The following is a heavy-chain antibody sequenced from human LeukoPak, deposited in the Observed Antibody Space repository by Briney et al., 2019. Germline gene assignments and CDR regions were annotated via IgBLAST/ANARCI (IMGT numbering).Heavy chain of an antibody. V-gene: IGHV4-59*01. Sequence: SETLSLTCTVSGGSMSSYCWNWIRQPPGKGLEWIGYIYYSGSTNYNPSLKSRVTISVDTSKNQFSLKLSSVTAADAAVYYCARGDSYGDYFDNWGQGTLVTVSS. D-gene: IGHD5-18*01. J-gene: IGHJ4*02. CDR2: IYYSGST. CDR1: GGSMSSYC. CDR3: ARGDSYGDYFDN.